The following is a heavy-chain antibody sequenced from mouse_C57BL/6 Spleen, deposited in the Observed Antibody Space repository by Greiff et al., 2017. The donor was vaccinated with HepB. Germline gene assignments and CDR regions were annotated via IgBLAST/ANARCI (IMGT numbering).Heavy chain of an antibody. CDR3: ARGRNGVLDY. CDR2: IDPSDSET. J-gene: IGHJ2*01. V-gene: IGHV1-52*01. Sequence: VQLQQPGAELVRPGSSVKLSCKASGYTFTSYWMHWVKQRPIQGLEWIGNIDPSDSETHYNQKFKDKATLTVDKSSSTAYMQLSSLTSEDSAVYYCARGRNGVLDYWGQGTTLTVSS. CDR1: GYTFTSYW.